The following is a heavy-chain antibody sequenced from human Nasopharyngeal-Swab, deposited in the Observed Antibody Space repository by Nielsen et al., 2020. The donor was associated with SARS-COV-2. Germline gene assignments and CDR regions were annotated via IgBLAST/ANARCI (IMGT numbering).Heavy chain of an antibody. Sequence: GESLKISCAASGFSFSTYGMHWVRQSPVKGLEWLTNIWYDGSNKYYADSVKGRFTISRDDAKNSLYLQMNSLRAEDTALYYCARDTPAMFAYWGQGTLVTVSS. CDR2: IWYDGSNK. V-gene: IGHV3-33*01. J-gene: IGHJ4*02. CDR3: ARDTPAMFAY. CDR1: GFSFSTYG.